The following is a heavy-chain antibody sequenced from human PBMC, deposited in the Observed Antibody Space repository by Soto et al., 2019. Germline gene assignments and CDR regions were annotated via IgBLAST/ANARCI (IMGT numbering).Heavy chain of an antibody. CDR2: IKSKTDGGTT. CDR3: TTAHSWTHDYSIFWFDP. Sequence: PGGSLRLSCAASGFTFSNAWMNWVRQAPGKGLEWVGRIKSKTDGGTTDYAAPVKGRFTISRDDSKNTLYLQMNSLKTEDTAVYYCTTAHSWTHDYSIFWFDPWGQGTLVTVSS. J-gene: IGHJ5*02. V-gene: IGHV3-15*07. CDR1: GFTFSNAW. D-gene: IGHD4-4*01.